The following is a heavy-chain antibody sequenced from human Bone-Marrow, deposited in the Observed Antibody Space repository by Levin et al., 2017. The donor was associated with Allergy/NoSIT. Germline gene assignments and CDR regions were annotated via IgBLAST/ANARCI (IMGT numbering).Heavy chain of an antibody. CDR1: GYTFSDYF. CDR2: INPNTGGP. D-gene: IGHD4-23*01. V-gene: IGHV1-2*06. CDR3: ARGGGFADNWFDP. Sequence: ASVKVSCKTFGYTFSDYFVHWVRQAPGQGLEWMGRINPNTGGPDFAQKFQGRITMTRDTSTSTAYLELNRLTSDDTAVYYCARGGGFADNWFDPWSQGAMVTVSS. J-gene: IGHJ5*02.